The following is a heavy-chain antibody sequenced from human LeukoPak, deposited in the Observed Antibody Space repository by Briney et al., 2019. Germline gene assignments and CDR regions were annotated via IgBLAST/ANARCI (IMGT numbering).Heavy chain of an antibody. CDR1: GYSFTSYW. V-gene: IGHV5-51*01. Sequence: GESLKISSKGSGYSFTSYWIGWVRQMPGKGLEWMGIVYPGDSDTRYSPSFQDQVTISADKSISTAYLQWSSLKASDTAMYYCARSYSGYYNPSDYWGQGTLVTVSS. J-gene: IGHJ4*02. CDR2: VYPGDSDT. D-gene: IGHD3-22*01. CDR3: ARSYSGYYNPSDY.